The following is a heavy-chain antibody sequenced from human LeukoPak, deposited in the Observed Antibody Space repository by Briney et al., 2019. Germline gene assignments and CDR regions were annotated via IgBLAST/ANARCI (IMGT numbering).Heavy chain of an antibody. Sequence: ASMKVSCKASGYSFTGYFMHWVRQAPGQGLEWMGWINPNSGGTNYAQKFQDRVTMTRDTSISTAYMELSSLRSDDTAVYYCARIGGVIYYFDYWSQGTLVTVSS. J-gene: IGHJ4*02. V-gene: IGHV1-2*02. CDR1: GYSFTGYF. D-gene: IGHD3-16*01. CDR3: ARIGGVIYYFDY. CDR2: INPNSGGT.